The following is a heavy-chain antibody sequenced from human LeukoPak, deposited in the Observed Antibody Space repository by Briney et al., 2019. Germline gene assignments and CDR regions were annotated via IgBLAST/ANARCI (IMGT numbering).Heavy chain of an antibody. CDR2: INSDGSST. CDR1: GFTFSSYW. Sequence: GGSLRLSCAASGFTFSSYWMHWVRQAPGKGLVWVSRINSDGSSTSYADSVKGRFTISRDNAKNSLYLQMNSLRAEDTAVYYCARRRGDYDTFRGYYYYMDVWGKGTTVTVSS. CDR3: ARRRGDYDTFRGYYYYMDV. D-gene: IGHD4-17*01. V-gene: IGHV3-74*01. J-gene: IGHJ6*03.